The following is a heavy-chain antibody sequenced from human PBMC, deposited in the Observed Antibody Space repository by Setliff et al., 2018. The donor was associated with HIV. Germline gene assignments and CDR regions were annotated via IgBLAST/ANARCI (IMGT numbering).Heavy chain of an antibody. CDR2: IIPIFSTS. CDR3: TRGRGIIGALVY. Sequence: GASVKVSCKASGSTFTSYAINWVRQAPGQGLEWMGGIIPIFSTSNYAQRFQGRVTITADESTSTAYMELYNLRSEDTAMYYCTRGRGIIGALVYWGQGTXXXVSX. V-gene: IGHV1-69*13. J-gene: IGHJ4*02. D-gene: IGHD2-21*01. CDR1: GSTFTSYA.